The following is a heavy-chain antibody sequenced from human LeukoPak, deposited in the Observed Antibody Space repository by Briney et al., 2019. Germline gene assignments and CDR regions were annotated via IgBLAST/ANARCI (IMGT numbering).Heavy chain of an antibody. Sequence: GASVKVSCKASGYTFTSYYMHWVRQAPGQGLEWMGIINPSGGSTSYAQKFQGRVTMTRDTSTSTVYMELSSLRSEDTAVYYCARDQGLAAAGLAYFDYWGQGTLVTVSS. CDR1: GYTFTSYY. J-gene: IGHJ4*02. D-gene: IGHD6-13*01. CDR3: ARDQGLAAAGLAYFDY. V-gene: IGHV1-46*01. CDR2: INPSGGST.